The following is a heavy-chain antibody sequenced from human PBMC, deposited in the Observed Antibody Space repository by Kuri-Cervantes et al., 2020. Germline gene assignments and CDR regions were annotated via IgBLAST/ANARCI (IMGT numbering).Heavy chain of an antibody. V-gene: IGHV1-69*05. CDR1: GGTFSSYA. CDR3: AAATVSRPEYFQH. J-gene: IGHJ1*01. D-gene: IGHD4-17*01. Sequence: SGKGCCKASGGTFSSYAISWVRQAPGQGLEWMGGIIPIFGTANYAQKFQGRVTITTDESTSTAYMELSSLRSDDTAVYYCAAATVSRPEYFQHWGQGSLVTVSS. CDR2: IIPIFGTA.